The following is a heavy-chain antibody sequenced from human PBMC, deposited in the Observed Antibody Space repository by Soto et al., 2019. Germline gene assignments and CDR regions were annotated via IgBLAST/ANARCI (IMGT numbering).Heavy chain of an antibody. CDR3: ARARLSRSWWFDP. CDR2: IYYSGST. J-gene: IGHJ5*02. CDR1: GGSSSSVDYY. V-gene: IGHV4-61*08. Sequence: SEPMSLTYTVAGGSSSSVDYYWSRIRQPPGKGLEWIGYIYYSGSTNYNPSLKSRVTISVDTSKNQFSLKLSSVTAADTAVYYWARARLSRSWWFDPWGQGTLVTVSS. D-gene: IGHD3-10*01.